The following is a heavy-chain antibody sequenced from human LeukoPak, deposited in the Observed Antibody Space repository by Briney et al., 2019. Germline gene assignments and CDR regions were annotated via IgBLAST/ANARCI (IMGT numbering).Heavy chain of an antibody. V-gene: IGHV1-2*02. D-gene: IGHD3-10*01. CDR1: GYTFTGYY. Sequence: GASVKVSCKASGYTFTGYYMHWVRQAPGQGLEWMGWINPNSGGTNYAQKFQGRVTMTRDTSISTAYMELSRLRSDDTAVYYCARFSASGRLYYFDYWGQGTLVTVSS. CDR2: INPNSGGT. CDR3: ARFSASGRLYYFDY. J-gene: IGHJ4*02.